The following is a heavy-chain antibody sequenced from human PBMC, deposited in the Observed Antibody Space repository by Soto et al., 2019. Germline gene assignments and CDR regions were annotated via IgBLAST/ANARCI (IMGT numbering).Heavy chain of an antibody. D-gene: IGHD4-4*01. Sequence: SETLSLTCSVSGGSINSGGYHWTWIRQHPEKGLEWIGYIYYSGSTYYNPSLKGRVTISVDTSKNQFSLKLSSVTAADTAVYYCARVWGGSNYIGWFDPWGQGTLVTVSS. CDR3: ARVWGGSNYIGWFDP. CDR2: IYYSGST. CDR1: GGSINSGGYH. V-gene: IGHV4-30-4*08. J-gene: IGHJ5*02.